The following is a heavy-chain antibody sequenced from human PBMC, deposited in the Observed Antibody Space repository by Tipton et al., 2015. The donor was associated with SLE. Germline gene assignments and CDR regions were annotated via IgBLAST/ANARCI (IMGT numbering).Heavy chain of an antibody. D-gene: IGHD6-13*01. CDR3: ARHGGSSVAPGFDY. J-gene: IGHJ4*02. CDR2: VYYSGST. V-gene: IGHV4-39*01. Sequence: GLVKPSETLSLTCIVSGDSVSSSSYYWGWIRLPPGKGLGWIGSVYYSGSTYYNPSLKSRVAISIDSSKNQFSLKLNSVTATDTAVYYCARHGGSSVAPGFDYWGQGTLVTVSS. CDR1: GDSVSSSSYY.